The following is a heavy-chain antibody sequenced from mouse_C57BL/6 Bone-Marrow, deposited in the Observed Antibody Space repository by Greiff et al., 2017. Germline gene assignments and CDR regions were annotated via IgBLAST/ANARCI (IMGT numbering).Heavy chain of an antibody. D-gene: IGHD2-3*01. J-gene: IGHJ2*01. Sequence: ESGPGLVKPSQSLSLTCSVTGYSITSGYYWNWIRQFPGNKLEWMGYISYDGSNNYNPSLKNRISITRDTSKNQFFLKLNSVTTEETATYYCARGDGYYVYWGQGTTLTVSS. CDR3: ARGDGYYVY. CDR2: ISYDGSN. V-gene: IGHV3-6*01. CDR1: GYSITSGYY.